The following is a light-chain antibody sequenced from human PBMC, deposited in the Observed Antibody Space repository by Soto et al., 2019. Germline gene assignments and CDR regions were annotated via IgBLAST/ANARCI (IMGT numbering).Light chain of an antibody. CDR2: DVS. CDR1: SSDVGRYNY. Sequence: QSVLTQPASVSGSPGQSITISCTGTSSDVGRYNYVSWCQQHPGKAPKLIIYDVSNRPSGVSNRFSGSKSGNTASLTISGLQAEDEAYYYCSSYTSSSTVVFGGGTKLTVL. CDR3: SSYTSSSTVV. V-gene: IGLV2-14*01. J-gene: IGLJ2*01.